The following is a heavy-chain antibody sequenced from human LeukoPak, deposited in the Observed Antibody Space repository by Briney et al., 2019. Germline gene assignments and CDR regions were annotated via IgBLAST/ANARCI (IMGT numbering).Heavy chain of an antibody. Sequence: GGSLRLSCAASGFTFSTYNMNWVRQAPGKGLEWVSYISSSGTTIYYADSVKGRFTISRDNAKTSLYLQMNSLRAEDTAMYYCAREVDTAMVGEARADYWGQGTLVTVSS. V-gene: IGHV3-48*01. CDR2: ISSSGTTI. D-gene: IGHD5-18*01. J-gene: IGHJ4*02. CDR1: GFTFSTYN. CDR3: AREVDTAMVGEARADY.